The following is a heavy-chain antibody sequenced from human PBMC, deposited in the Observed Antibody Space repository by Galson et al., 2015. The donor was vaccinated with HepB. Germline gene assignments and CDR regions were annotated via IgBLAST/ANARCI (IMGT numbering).Heavy chain of an antibody. V-gene: IGHV3-23*01. CDR3: ASTDDYYDSSGYSL. J-gene: IGHJ4*02. CDR2: ISGSGGSA. D-gene: IGHD3-22*01. Sequence: SLRLSCAASGFTFSTYAMTWVRQAPGKGLEWVSSISGSGGSAYSADSVKGRFTISRDSSKNTLYLQMNSLRAEDTAVYYCASTDDYYDSSGYSLWGQGTMVTVSS. CDR1: GFTFSTYA.